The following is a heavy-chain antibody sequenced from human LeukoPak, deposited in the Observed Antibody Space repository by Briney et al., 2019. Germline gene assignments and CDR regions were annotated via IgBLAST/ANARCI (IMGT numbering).Heavy chain of an antibody. J-gene: IGHJ4*02. CDR1: GYTFTSYG. V-gene: IGHV1-18*01. D-gene: IGHD3-9*01. CDR3: ARPSHYDILTGPFDY. CDR2: ISAYNGNT. Sequence: ASVKVSCTASGYTFTSYGISWVRQAPGQGLEWMGWISAYNGNTNYAQKLQGRVTMTTDTSTSTAYMELRSLRSDDTAVYYCARPSHYDILTGPFDYWGQGTLVTVSS.